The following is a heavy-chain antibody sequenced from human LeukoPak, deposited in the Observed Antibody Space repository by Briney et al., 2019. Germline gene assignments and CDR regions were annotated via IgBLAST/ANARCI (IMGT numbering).Heavy chain of an antibody. CDR2: ISSSSSYT. Sequence: PGGSLRLSCAASGFTFSDYYMSWIRQDPGKGLEWVSYISSSSSYTNYADSVKGRFTISRDNAKNSLYLQMNSLRAEDTAVYYCAREGCSSTSCYSRAAFDIWGQGTMVTVSS. CDR3: AREGCSSTSCYSRAAFDI. V-gene: IGHV3-11*06. CDR1: GFTFSDYY. D-gene: IGHD2-2*01. J-gene: IGHJ3*02.